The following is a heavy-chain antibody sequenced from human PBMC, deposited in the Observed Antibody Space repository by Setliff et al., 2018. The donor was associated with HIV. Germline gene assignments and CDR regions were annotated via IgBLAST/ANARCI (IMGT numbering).Heavy chain of an antibody. Sequence: SETLSLTCTVSGGSINSHYWSWIRQSPGEGLEWIGTLNHGGTTDYNPSLKSRVTISADTSTNQFSLKLSSMTAADTAVYFCAVVRGANYLGQGTMVTVSS. CDR1: GGSINSHY. CDR2: LNHGGTT. J-gene: IGHJ4*02. CDR3: AVVRGANY. D-gene: IGHD3-10*01. V-gene: IGHV4-59*11.